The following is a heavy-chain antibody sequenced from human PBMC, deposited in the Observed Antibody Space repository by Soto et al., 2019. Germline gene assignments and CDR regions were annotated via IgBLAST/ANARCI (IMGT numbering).Heavy chain of an antibody. V-gene: IGHV3-30*18. Sequence: QVQLVESGGGVVQPGRSLRLSCSASGFIFSSYGMHWVRQAPGKGLEWVAVVSRDGGTQYYADSLKGRLTISRDNSKNTVSLQMNSLREEDTALYYCAKEGGILGIASSLSFDNWGQGTLVTVSS. D-gene: IGHD6-13*01. CDR1: GFIFSSYG. CDR2: VSRDGGTQ. CDR3: AKEGGILGIASSLSFDN. J-gene: IGHJ4*02.